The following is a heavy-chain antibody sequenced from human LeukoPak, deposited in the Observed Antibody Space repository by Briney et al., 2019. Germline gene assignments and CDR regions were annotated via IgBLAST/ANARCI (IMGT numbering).Heavy chain of an antibody. Sequence: WESLKISCEGSGYTFTKYWIGWVRQMPGKGLEWMGIIHPGDSHTWYSPSFQGQVTISADKSISMAYLQWSSLKASDTAMYFCARQPGMTAKSWYFDLWGRGTLVTVSS. D-gene: IGHD2-2*01. CDR1: GYTFTKYW. CDR2: IHPGDSHT. J-gene: IGHJ2*01. V-gene: IGHV5-51*01. CDR3: ARQPGMTAKSWYFDL.